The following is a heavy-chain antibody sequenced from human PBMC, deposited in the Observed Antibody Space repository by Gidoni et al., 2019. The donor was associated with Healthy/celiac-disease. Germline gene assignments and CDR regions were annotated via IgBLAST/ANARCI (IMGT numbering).Heavy chain of an antibody. CDR3: AAALLDCTNGVCYLSYYFDY. CDR2: IVVGSGNT. D-gene: IGHD2-8*01. J-gene: IGHJ4*02. CDR1: GFTFTSSA. Sequence: GFTFTSSAVQWVRQARGQRLEWIGWIVVGSGNTNYAQKFQERVTITRDMSTSTAYMELSSLRSEDTAVYYCAAALLDCTNGVCYLSYYFDYWGQGTLVTVSS. V-gene: IGHV1-58*01.